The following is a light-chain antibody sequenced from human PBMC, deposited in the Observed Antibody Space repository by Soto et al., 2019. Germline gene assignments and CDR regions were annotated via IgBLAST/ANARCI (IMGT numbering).Light chain of an antibody. Sequence: QSALTQPASVSGAPGQSIPISCTGTSSNVGGYDYVSWYQQHPDTAPKLIMYEFTNRPSGVSNRFSGSKSGTTASLTISGLQPDDEADYYCRSHASGDTRVFGRGTKLTVL. J-gene: IGLJ3*02. CDR3: RSHASGDTRV. CDR2: EFT. CDR1: SSNVGGYDY. V-gene: IGLV2-14*01.